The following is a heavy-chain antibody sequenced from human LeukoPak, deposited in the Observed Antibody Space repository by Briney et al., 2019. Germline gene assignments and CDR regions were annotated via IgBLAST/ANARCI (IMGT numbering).Heavy chain of an antibody. CDR1: GYTFTSYD. CDR2: MNTNSGNT. V-gene: IGHV1-8*01. D-gene: IGHD3-22*01. Sequence: ASVKVSCKASGYTFTSYDINWVRQATGQGLEWMGWMNTNSGNTGYAQKFQGRVTMTRNTSINPAYMELSSLRSEATAVYYCARGFDYDSRTPDFDYWGQGTLVTASS. CDR3: ARGFDYDSRTPDFDY. J-gene: IGHJ4*02.